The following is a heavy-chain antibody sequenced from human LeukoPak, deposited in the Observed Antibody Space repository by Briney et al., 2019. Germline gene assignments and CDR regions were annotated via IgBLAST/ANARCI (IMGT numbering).Heavy chain of an antibody. CDR1: GFTFSSYA. Sequence: GGSLRLSCAASGFTFSSYAMSWVRQAPGKGLEWVSAISGSGGSTYYADSVKGRFTISRDNSKNTLYLQMNSLRAEDTAVYYCAKELGYCSSTSCYPGWFDPWGQGTLVTVSS. D-gene: IGHD2-2*01. CDR3: AKELGYCSSTSCYPGWFDP. V-gene: IGHV3-23*01. CDR2: ISGSGGST. J-gene: IGHJ5*02.